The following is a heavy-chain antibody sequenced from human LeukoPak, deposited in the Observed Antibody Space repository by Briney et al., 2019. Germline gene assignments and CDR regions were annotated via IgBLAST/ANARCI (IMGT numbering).Heavy chain of an antibody. Sequence: PSETLSLTCTVSGGSISSHYWSWIRQPPGKGLEWIGYIYYSGSTNYNPSLKSRVTISVDTSKNQFSLKLSSVTAADTAVYYCARSYSGKGGHQNYYYYYMDVWGKGTTVTVSS. V-gene: IGHV4-59*11. D-gene: IGHD3-10*01. CDR1: GGSISSHY. J-gene: IGHJ6*03. CDR2: IYYSGST. CDR3: ARSYSGKGGHQNYYYYYMDV.